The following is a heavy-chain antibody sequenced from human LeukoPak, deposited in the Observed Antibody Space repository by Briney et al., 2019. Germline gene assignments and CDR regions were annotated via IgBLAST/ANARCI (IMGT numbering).Heavy chain of an antibody. V-gene: IGHV4-34*01. CDR2: FNHSGST. J-gene: IGHJ6*03. CDR3: ARTRSGSYFLNYYYYMDV. Sequence: PSETLSLTCAVYGGSFSGYYWSWIRKPPGKGLEGFGEFNHSGSTNYNPSLKSRVTISVDTSKNQFSLKLSSVTAADTAVYYCARTRSGSYFLNYYYYMDVWGKGTTVTISS. D-gene: IGHD3-10*01. CDR1: GGSFSGYY.